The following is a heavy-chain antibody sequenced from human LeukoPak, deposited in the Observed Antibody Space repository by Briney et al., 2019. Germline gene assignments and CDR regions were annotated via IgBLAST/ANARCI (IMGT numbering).Heavy chain of an antibody. D-gene: IGHD5-12*01. J-gene: IGHJ4*02. CDR2: IYTSGST. CDR3: AREIVATKSIDY. V-gene: IGHV4-4*07. Sequence: SETLSLTCAVYGGSFSGYYWSWIRQPAGKGLEWIGRIYTSGSTNYNPSLKSRVTMSVDTSKNQFSLKLSSVTAADTAVYYCAREIVATKSIDYWGQGTLVTVSS. CDR1: GGSFSGYY.